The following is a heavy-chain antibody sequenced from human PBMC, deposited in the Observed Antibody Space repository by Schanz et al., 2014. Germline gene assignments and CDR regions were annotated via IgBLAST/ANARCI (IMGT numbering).Heavy chain of an antibody. CDR2: ITYNGDST. CDR1: GFTFSNYV. CDR3: ARDKGGYYPFDY. D-gene: IGHD3-3*01. J-gene: IGHJ4*02. Sequence: EVVLVESGGASVQPGGSLRLSCAASGFTFSNYVMDWVRQAPGTGLEWVASITYNGDSTYYTDSVKGRFTISRDNAKNSLYLQMNSLRAEDTAVYYCARDKGGYYPFDYWGQGTLVTVSS. V-gene: IGHV3-23*04.